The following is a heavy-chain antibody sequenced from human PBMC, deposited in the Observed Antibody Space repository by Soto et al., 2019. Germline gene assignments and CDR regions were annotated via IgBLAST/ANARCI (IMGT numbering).Heavy chain of an antibody. J-gene: IGHJ6*02. Sequence: QVQLQQWGAGLLKPSETLSLTCAVYGGSFSGYYWSWIRQPPGKGLEWIGEINHSGSTNYNPSLKSRVTISVDTSKTQFSLKLSSVTAADTAVYYCARGRYCSSTSCYRYYYYYGMDVWGQGTTVTVSS. CDR2: INHSGST. CDR1: GGSFSGYY. D-gene: IGHD2-2*01. CDR3: ARGRYCSSTSCYRYYYYYGMDV. V-gene: IGHV4-34*01.